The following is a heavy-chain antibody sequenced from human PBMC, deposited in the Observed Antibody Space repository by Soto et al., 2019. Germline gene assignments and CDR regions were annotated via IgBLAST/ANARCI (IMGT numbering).Heavy chain of an antibody. CDR3: ARRYAGNFDY. V-gene: IGHV4-30-2*02. J-gene: IGHJ4*02. D-gene: IGHD2-8*01. CDR2: IYHSGST. Sequence: SETLSLTCAVSGGSISSGGYSWSWIRQPPGKGLEWIGYIYHSGSTYYNPSLKSRVTISVDTSKNQFSLKLSSVTAADTAVYYCARRYAGNFDYWGQGTLVTVS. CDR1: GGSISSGGYS.